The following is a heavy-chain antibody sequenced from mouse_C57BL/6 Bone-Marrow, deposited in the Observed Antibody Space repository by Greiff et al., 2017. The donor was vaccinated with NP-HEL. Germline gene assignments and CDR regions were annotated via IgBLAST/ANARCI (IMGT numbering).Heavy chain of an antibody. J-gene: IGHJ2*01. D-gene: IGHD2-2*01. CDR2: ISNGGGST. CDR3: ARGGYDNGDY. CDR1: GFTFSDYY. V-gene: IGHV5-12*01. Sequence: EVQGVESGGGLVQPGGSLKLSCAASGFTFSDYYMYWVRQTPEKRLEWVAYISNGGGSTYYPDTVKGRFTISRDNAKNTLYLQMSRLQSEDTAMYDCARGGYDNGDYWGQGTTLTVSS.